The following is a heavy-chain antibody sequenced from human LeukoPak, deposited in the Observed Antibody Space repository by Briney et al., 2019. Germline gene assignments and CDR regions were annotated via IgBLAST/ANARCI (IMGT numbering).Heavy chain of an antibody. J-gene: IGHJ4*02. CDR3: ARIRDPIFDY. CDR2: ISYDGSNK. Sequence: GGSLRLSCAASGFTFSSYAMHWVRQAPGKGLEWVAVISYDGSNKYYADSVKGRFTISRDNSKNTLYLQMNSLRAEDTAVYYCARIRDPIFDYWGQGTLVTVSS. CDR1: GFTFSSYA. V-gene: IGHV3-30-3*01.